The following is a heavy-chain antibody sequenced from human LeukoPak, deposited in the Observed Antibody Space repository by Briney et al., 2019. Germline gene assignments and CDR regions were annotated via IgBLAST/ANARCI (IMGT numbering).Heavy chain of an antibody. CDR2: ISYDGSNK. V-gene: IGHV3-30-3*01. J-gene: IGHJ3*02. CDR1: GFTFSSYA. D-gene: IGHD3-3*01. CDR3: TRLEIWSGYYPKNAFDI. Sequence: GRSLRLSCAASGFTFSSYAMHWVRQAPGKGLEWVAVISYDGSNKYYADSVKGRFTISRDNSKNTLYLQMNSLRAEDTAVYYCTRLEIWSGYYPKNAFDIWGQGTMVTVSS.